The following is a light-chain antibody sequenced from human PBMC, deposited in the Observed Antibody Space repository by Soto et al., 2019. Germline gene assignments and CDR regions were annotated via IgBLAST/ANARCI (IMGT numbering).Light chain of an antibody. V-gene: IGKV1-27*01. J-gene: IGKJ1*01. CDR1: LGISNY. CDR3: QKYNSGPWT. Sequence: DIQMTQSPSSLSASVGDRVTINCRASLGISNYLAWYQQKPGKVPKLLIYAASTLQSGVPSRFSGSGSGTDFTLTISSLQPEDVATYYCQKYNSGPWTFGQGTKVEIK. CDR2: AAS.